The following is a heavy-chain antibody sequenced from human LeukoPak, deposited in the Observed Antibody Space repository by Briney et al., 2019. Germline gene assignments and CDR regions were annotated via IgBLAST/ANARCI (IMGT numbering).Heavy chain of an antibody. Sequence: GSLKLSCAASGFTFSDHWMSWVRQAPGKGLEWVANIRQDGSSIFYADSVKGRFTISRDNAKNSVFLQMDNLTPDDTAVYYCARAVDPADYWGQGTLVTVSS. CDR3: ARAVDPADY. CDR1: GFTFSDHW. J-gene: IGHJ4*02. CDR2: IRQDGSSI. V-gene: IGHV3-7*01.